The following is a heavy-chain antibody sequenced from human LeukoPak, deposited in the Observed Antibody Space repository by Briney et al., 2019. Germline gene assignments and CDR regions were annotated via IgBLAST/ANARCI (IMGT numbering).Heavy chain of an antibody. CDR1: GFTFSNYA. CDR3: AKARGSGWHDPWYLDY. D-gene: IGHD6-19*01. J-gene: IGHJ4*02. Sequence: GGSLRLSCAASGFTFSNYAMHWVRQAPGTGLELVAVIWFDGTNKYYGDSVRGRFTISRDNSKNGLYLQMNSLRAEDTAVYYCAKARGSGWHDPWYLDYWGQGTLVTVSS. V-gene: IGHV3-33*06. CDR2: IWFDGTNK.